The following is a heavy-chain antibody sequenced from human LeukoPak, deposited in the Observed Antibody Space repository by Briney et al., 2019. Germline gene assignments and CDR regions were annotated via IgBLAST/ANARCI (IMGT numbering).Heavy chain of an antibody. CDR2: MNPNSGNT. V-gene: IGHV1-8*01. Sequence: ASVKVSCKASGYTFTNNDMNWVRQATGQGLEWMGWMNPNSGNTGFAQRFQGRLTLTRDTSMSTAYMELSSLRSEDTAVYYCARKGCSSTSCLDFWAQGTLVIVSS. CDR1: GYTFTNND. CDR3: ARKGCSSTSCLDF. J-gene: IGHJ4*02. D-gene: IGHD2-2*01.